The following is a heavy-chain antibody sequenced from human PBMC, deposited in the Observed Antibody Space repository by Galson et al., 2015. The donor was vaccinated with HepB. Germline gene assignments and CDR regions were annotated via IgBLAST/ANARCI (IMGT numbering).Heavy chain of an antibody. D-gene: IGHD6-13*01. CDR2: IKSKTDGGTT. CDR3: TTDDGVAAAVYFDY. J-gene: IGHJ4*02. V-gene: IGHV3-15*01. CDR1: GFTFSNAW. Sequence: SLRLSCAASGFTFSNAWMSWVRQAPGKGLEWVGRIKSKTDGGTTDYAAPVKGRFTISRDDSKNTLYLQMNSLKTEDTAVYYCTTDDGVAAAVYFDYWGQGTLVTVSS.